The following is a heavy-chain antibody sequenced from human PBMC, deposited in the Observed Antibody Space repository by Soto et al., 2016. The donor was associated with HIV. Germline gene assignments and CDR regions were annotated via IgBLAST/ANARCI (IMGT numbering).Heavy chain of an antibody. D-gene: IGHD2-15*01. V-gene: IGHV1-8*03. CDR1: GYPFTTYD. CDR2: MNPKSGNS. J-gene: IGHJ3*02. Sequence: QVQLVQSGAEVKKPGASVKVSCTTSGYPFTTYDIHWVRQATGQGLEWLGWMNPKSGNSGYAQKFQGRVTITRNTSITTAYMELSSLRSEDTAVYYCARTSQEWWQVLEGAFDIWGQGTMVTVSS. CDR3: ARTSQEWWQVLEGAFDI.